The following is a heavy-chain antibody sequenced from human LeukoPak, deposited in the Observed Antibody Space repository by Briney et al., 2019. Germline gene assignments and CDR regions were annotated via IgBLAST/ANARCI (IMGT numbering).Heavy chain of an antibody. CDR2: INPNSGGT. D-gene: IGHD2-2*01. CDR1: GYTFTAYY. Sequence: ASVKVSCKASGYTFTAYYMHWVRQAPGQGLEWMGWINPNSGGTNYAQKFQGRVTMTRDTSISTAYMELSRLRSDDTAVYYCAREGPTGAAMLDYYYMDVWGKGTTVTVSS. CDR3: AREGPTGAAMLDYYYMDV. V-gene: IGHV1-2*02. J-gene: IGHJ6*03.